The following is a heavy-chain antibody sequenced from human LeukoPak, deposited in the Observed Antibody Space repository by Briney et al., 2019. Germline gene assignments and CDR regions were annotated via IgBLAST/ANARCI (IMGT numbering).Heavy chain of an antibody. J-gene: IGHJ6*03. CDR3: ARITVIRVAAMDV. V-gene: IGHV3-7*01. CDR1: GFTFSSYE. Sequence: TGGSLRLSCAASGFTFSSYEMNWVRQAPGKGLEWVANMKQDGSEKYYVDSVKGRFTVSRDNAKNSLYLQMNSLSSEDTAVYYCARITVIRVAAMDVWGKGTTVTISS. CDR2: MKQDGSEK. D-gene: IGHD3-10*01.